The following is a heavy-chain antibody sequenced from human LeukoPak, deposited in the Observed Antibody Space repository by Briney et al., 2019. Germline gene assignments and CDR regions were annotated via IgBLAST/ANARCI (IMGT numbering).Heavy chain of an antibody. V-gene: IGHV6-1*01. Sequence: SQTLSLTCALSGDSVSSNSAAWNWFRQSPSRGLEWLGRTYYRSKWYNDYAASVKSRITINPDTSKNQFSLQLNSVTPEDTAVYYCVGEGGYGVFGYWGQGTLVTVSS. CDR3: VGEGGYGVFGY. CDR2: TYYRSKWYN. J-gene: IGHJ4*02. D-gene: IGHD5-12*01. CDR1: GDSVSSNSAA.